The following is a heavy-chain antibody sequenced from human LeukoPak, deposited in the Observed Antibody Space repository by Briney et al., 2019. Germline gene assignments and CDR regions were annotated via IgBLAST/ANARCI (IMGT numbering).Heavy chain of an antibody. CDR3: VRFIAGASTNLGFYY. Sequence: GGSLRLSCSASGFQFSYYAMHCARQAPGKGLEYVSAISYNGGSTYSADSVKASFIISRDNSKNTPHLQISRLGADDTVLYYRVRFIAGASTNLGFYYWGQGTLGTVSS. J-gene: IGHJ4*02. D-gene: IGHD6-19*01. CDR2: ISYNGGST. CDR1: GFQFSYYA. V-gene: IGHV3-64D*09.